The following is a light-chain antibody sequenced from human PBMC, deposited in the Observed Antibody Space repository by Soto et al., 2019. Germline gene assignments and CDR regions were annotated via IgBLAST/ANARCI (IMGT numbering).Light chain of an antibody. CDR3: QQYNSWPIT. J-gene: IGKJ5*01. CDR1: QSVSSSR. V-gene: IGKV3-15*01. Sequence: EIVLTQSPATLSLSPGERATLSCGASQSVSSSRLAWYQQKPALAPRHLVYRASTRTLGIPARFSGSESGTEFTLTISSLQSEDFAVYYCQQYNSWPITFGQGTRLEIK. CDR2: RAS.